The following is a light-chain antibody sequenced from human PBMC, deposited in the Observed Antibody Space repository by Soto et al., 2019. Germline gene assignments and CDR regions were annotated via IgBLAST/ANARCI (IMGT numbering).Light chain of an antibody. CDR2: DVS. Sequence: QSVLTQPRSVSGSPGQSVTISCTGTSSDVGGYNYVSWYQQHPGKAPKLIIYDVSKRPSGVPDRFSGSKSGNTASLTISGLRADDEADYYCCSYAGTYTWVFGGGTKLTVL. J-gene: IGLJ3*02. V-gene: IGLV2-11*01. CDR1: SSDVGGYNY. CDR3: CSYAGTYTWV.